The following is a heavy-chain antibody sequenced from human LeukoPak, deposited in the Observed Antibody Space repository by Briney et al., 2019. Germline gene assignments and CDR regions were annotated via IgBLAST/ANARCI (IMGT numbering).Heavy chain of an antibody. CDR1: GGSISSSSYY. V-gene: IGHV4-39*07. J-gene: IGHJ6*02. D-gene: IGHD3-10*01. Sequence: SETLSLTCTVSGGSISSSSYYWGWIRQPPGKGLEWIGSVYYSGSTYYNPSLKSRVTISVDTSKNQFSLKLSSVTAADTAVYYCARSRFQMVRGVTGTSYYYYGMDVWGQGTTVTVSS. CDR2: VYYSGST. CDR3: ARSRFQMVRGVTGTSYYYYGMDV.